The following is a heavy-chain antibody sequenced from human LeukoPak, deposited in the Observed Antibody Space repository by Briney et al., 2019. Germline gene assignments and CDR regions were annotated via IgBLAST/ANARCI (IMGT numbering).Heavy chain of an antibody. CDR3: ASHPGWLLSNYFDY. CDR2: INHSGST. Sequence: PSETLSLTCAVYGGSFSGYYWSWLRQPPGKGLEWIGEINHSGSTNYNPSLKSRVTISVDTSKNQFSLKLSSVTAADTAVYYCASHPGWLLSNYFDYWGQGTLVTVSS. D-gene: IGHD3-3*01. CDR1: GGSFSGYY. J-gene: IGHJ4*02. V-gene: IGHV4-34*01.